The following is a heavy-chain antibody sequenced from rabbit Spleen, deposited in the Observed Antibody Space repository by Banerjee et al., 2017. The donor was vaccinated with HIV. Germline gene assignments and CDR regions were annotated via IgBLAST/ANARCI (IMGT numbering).Heavy chain of an antibody. V-gene: IGHV1S40*01. CDR2: AYAGTSGCT. CDR1: GFSFNSGYD. Sequence: QSLEESGGGLVKPGASLTLTCKASGFSFNSGYDMCWVRQAPGKGLEWVACAYAGTSGCTYSANWAKGRFTVSKTSSTTVTLQTASLTAADTATYFCARDASPSFSTYGTDLWGPGTLVTVS. J-gene: IGHJ6*01. CDR3: ARDASPSFSTYGTDL. D-gene: IGHD3-1*01.